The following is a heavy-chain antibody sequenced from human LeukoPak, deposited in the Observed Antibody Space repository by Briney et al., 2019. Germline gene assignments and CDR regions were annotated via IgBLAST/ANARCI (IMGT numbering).Heavy chain of an antibody. V-gene: IGHV3-23*01. CDR1: GFTVSSNY. CDR2: KGGSGDKT. CDR3: AKDTTAWWYHRAYMNV. Sequence: GGSLRLSCAASGFTVSSNYMSWVRQAPGKGLEWVSAKGGSGDKTYHADSVEGRFTLSRDNSDHRVSLQMESLRAEDTVVYFCAKDTTAWWYHRAYMNVWGKGTTVTVSS. J-gene: IGHJ6*03. D-gene: IGHD2-15*01.